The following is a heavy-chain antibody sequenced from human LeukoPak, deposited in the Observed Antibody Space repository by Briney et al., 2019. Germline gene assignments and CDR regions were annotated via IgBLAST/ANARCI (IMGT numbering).Heavy chain of an antibody. J-gene: IGHJ4*02. D-gene: IGHD1-26*01. CDR2: ISPSGTDI. Sequence: PGRSLRLSCAVSGFTFTDTYMTWIRQAPGKGLESLSYISPSGTDISYADSVKGRFTISRDNAKNSLYLQMNSLRAEDTAVYYCARDMGISWWEPSYFDHWGQGTLVTVSS. V-gene: IGHV3-11*04. CDR3: ARDMGISWWEPSYFDH. CDR1: GFTFTDTY.